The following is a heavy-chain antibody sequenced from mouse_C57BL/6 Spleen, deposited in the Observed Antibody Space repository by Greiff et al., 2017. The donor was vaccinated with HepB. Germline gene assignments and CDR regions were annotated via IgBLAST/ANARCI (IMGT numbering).Heavy chain of an antibody. J-gene: IGHJ2*01. D-gene: IGHD3-3*01. CDR2: INPNYGTT. V-gene: IGHV1-39*01. CDR1: GYSFTDYN. CDR3: AKGGQLFSWYYFDY. Sequence: VQLQQSGPELVKPGASVKISCKASGYSFTDYNMNWVKQSNGKSLEWIGVINPNYGTTSYNQKFKGKATLTVDQSSSTAYMQLNSLTSEDSAVYYGAKGGQLFSWYYFDYWGQGTTLTVSS.